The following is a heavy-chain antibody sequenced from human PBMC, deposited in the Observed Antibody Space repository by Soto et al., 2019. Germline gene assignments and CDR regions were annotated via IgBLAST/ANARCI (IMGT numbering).Heavy chain of an antibody. Sequence: SVKVSCKASGFTFTSYAVQWVRQARGQRLEWIGWIVVGSGNTNYAQKFQERVTITRDMSTSTAYMELSSLRSEDTAVYYCAADHASPYYDDSSGYYHWGQGTLVTVSS. J-gene: IGHJ5*02. D-gene: IGHD3-22*01. CDR1: GFTFTSYA. CDR2: IVVGSGNT. CDR3: AADHASPYYDDSSGYYH. V-gene: IGHV1-58*01.